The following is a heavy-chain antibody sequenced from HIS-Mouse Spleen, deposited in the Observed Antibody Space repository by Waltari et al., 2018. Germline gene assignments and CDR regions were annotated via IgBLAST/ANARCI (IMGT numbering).Heavy chain of an antibody. Sequence: QLQLQESGPGLVKPSETLSLTCTVSGGSIRSSSYYWGWFRPPPGKGLEWIGSIYYSGSTYYNPSLKSRVTISVDTSKNQFSLKLSSVTAADTAVYYCAREIPYSSSWYDWYFDLWGRGTLVTVSS. D-gene: IGHD6-13*01. CDR3: AREIPYSSSWYDWYFDL. V-gene: IGHV4-39*07. J-gene: IGHJ2*01. CDR2: IYYSGST. CDR1: GGSIRSSSYY.